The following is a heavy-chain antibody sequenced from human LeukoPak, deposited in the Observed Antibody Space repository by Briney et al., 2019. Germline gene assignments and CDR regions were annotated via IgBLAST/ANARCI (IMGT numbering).Heavy chain of an antibody. Sequence: ASVKVSCKASGYTFTSYDINWVRQATGQGLEWMGWMNPNSGNTGYAQKFQGRVTMTRNTSISTAYMGLSSLRSEDTAVYYCARAPYEAGTGFDYWGQGTLVTVSS. CDR1: GYTFTSYD. D-gene: IGHD3-10*01. V-gene: IGHV1-8*01. CDR3: ARAPYEAGTGFDY. CDR2: MNPNSGNT. J-gene: IGHJ4*02.